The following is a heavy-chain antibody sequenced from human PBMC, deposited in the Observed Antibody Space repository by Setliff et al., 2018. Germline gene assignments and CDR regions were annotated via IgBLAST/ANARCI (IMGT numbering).Heavy chain of an antibody. CDR2: YYGGT. V-gene: IGHV4-39*07. CDR3: AKEYVVISFVRNSHQHYGMDV. J-gene: IGHJ6*02. CDR1: GGSISSSTYC. Sequence: NPSETLSLTCTVSGGSISSSTYCWGWIRQPPGSGLEWIGTYYGGTSYNPSLKSRVTISIDTSKNQLSLKLSSVTAADTAVYYCAKEYVVISFVRNSHQHYGMDVWGPGTTVTVSS. D-gene: IGHD2-21*01.